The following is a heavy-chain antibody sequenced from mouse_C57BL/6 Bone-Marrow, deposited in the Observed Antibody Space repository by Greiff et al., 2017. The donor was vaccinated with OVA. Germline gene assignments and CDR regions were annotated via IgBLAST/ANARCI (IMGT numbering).Heavy chain of an antibody. CDR1: GFTFTDYY. V-gene: IGHV7-3*01. CDR3: ARGVPYFDY. Sequence: EVKLMESGGGLVQPGGSLSLSCAASGFTFTDYYMSWVRQPPGKALEWLGFIRNKANGYTTEYSASVKGRFTISRDNSQSILYLQMNALRAEDSATYYCARGVPYFDYWGQGTTLTVSS. CDR2: IRNKANGYTT. J-gene: IGHJ2*01.